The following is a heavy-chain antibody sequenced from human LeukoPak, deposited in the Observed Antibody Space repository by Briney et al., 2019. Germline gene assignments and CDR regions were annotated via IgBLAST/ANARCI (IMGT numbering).Heavy chain of an antibody. CDR1: GFTVSSNY. Sequence: GGSLRLSCAASGFTVSSNYMSWVRQAPGKGLEWVSIIYSGGSTYYADSVKGRFTISRDNSKNTLYLQMDSLRAEDTAVYYCARDISSGYYDAFDIWGQGTMVTVSS. J-gene: IGHJ3*02. V-gene: IGHV3-66*01. CDR2: IYSGGST. CDR3: ARDISSGYYDAFDI. D-gene: IGHD3-22*01.